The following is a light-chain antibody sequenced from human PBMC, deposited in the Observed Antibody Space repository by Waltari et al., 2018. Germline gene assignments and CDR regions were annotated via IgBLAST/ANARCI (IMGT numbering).Light chain of an antibody. CDR2: EVN. J-gene: IGLJ2*01. V-gene: IGLV2-8*01. CDR1: RTDIGSSKY. CDR3: SSYAGSSNLI. Sequence: QSALTQPPSASGSPEQSVTISCPGTRTDIGSSKYAPRYHHHPPKAPKLMIYEVNKRPAGVPDRFSGSKSGNTASLTVSGLQADDEADYYCSSYAGSSNLIFGGGTKLTVL.